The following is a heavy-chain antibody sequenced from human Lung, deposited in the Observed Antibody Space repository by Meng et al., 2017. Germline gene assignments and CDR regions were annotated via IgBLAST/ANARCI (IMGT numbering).Heavy chain of an antibody. J-gene: IGHJ4*02. CDR3: TWDDKAVPDY. D-gene: IGHD1-26*01. CDR1: GLYFKNAW. V-gene: IGHV3-15*01. CDR2: MKSNTDGGTA. Sequence: VDAGGWLLQPGGSLSLSCADSGLYFKNAWMSGVRQAPGKGLEWVGRMKSNTDGGTAEYAAPVTGRFTISRDDSKSTLYLQMSGLRIDDTGVYYCTWDDKAVPDYWGQGTLVTVSS.